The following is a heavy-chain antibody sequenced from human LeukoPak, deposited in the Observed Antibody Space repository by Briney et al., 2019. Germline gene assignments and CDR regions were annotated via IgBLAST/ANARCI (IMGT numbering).Heavy chain of an antibody. CDR2: IYTSGST. CDR1: GGSISTYY. D-gene: IGHD4-23*01. Sequence: SETLSLTCTVSGGSISTYYWSWIRQPAGKGLEWIGRIYTSGSTHYNSSLKSRVPMSVDTSKNQFSLKVSSVTAADTAVYYCARVADYGSNSLPFDIWGQGTMVTVSS. J-gene: IGHJ3*02. CDR3: ARVADYGSNSLPFDI. V-gene: IGHV4-4*07.